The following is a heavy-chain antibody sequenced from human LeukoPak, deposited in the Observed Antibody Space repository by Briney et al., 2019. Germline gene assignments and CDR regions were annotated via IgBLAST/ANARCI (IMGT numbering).Heavy chain of an antibody. CDR3: ARDLYYYDSSGAFDY. CDR1: GFTFSNYW. D-gene: IGHD3-22*01. J-gene: IGHJ4*02. Sequence: GGSLRLSCAASGFTFSNYWMTWVRQVPGKGLEWVANIKQDGSEKYYVDSVKGRFTISRDNAKNSLSLQMNSLRAEDTAVYYCARDLYYYDSSGAFDYWGQGTLVTVSS. CDR2: IKQDGSEK. V-gene: IGHV3-7*01.